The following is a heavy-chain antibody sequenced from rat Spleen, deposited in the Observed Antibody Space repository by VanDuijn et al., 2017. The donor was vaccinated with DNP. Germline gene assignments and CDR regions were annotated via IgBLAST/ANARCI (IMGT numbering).Heavy chain of an antibody. Sequence: EVQLVESGGGVAQPGNSLKLSCAASGFTFSDSAMAWVRQSPKMGLEWVATISTSGSRTYYPDSVKGRFTIPRDNAKSSLYLQMNSLRSEDTATYYCARDYRVWAYWGQCTLVTVSS. CDR1: GFTFSDSA. J-gene: IGHJ3*01. V-gene: IGHV5S23*01. D-gene: IGHD1-4*01. CDR2: ISTSGSRT. CDR3: ARDYRVWAY.